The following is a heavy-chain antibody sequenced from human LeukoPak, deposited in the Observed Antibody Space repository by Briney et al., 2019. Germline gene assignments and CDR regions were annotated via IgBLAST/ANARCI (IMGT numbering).Heavy chain of an antibody. CDR1: GYTFTSYY. CDR2: INPSGGST. Sequence: ASVKVSCKASGYTFTSYYFHWVRQAPGQGLEWMGIINPSGGSTSYAQKFQGRVTMTRDTSTSTVYMELSSLRSEDTAVYYCTRTLDCCAFDYWGQGTLVTVSS. J-gene: IGHJ4*02. CDR3: TRTLDCCAFDY. D-gene: IGHD2-21*02. V-gene: IGHV1-46*01.